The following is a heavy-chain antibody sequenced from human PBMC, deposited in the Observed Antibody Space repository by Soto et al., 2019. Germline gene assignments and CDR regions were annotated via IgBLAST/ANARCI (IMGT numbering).Heavy chain of an antibody. D-gene: IGHD6-13*01. CDR1: GGSINSYY. Sequence: QVQLQESGPGLVKPSETLSLTCTVSGGSINSYYWSWIRQPPGKGLECIGYIYYSGSTNYNPSLNSRVTISIDTSKNQFSLKLTSVTAADTAVYYCARDKEGAAAGTFDYWGQGTLVTVSS. CDR3: ARDKEGAAAGTFDY. V-gene: IGHV4-59*01. CDR2: IYYSGST. J-gene: IGHJ4*02.